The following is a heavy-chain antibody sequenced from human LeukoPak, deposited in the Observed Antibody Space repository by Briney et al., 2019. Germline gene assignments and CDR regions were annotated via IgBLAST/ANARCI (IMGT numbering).Heavy chain of an antibody. CDR1: GGSITSGSYA. Sequence: SETLSLTCAVSGGSITSGSYAWSWIRQPPGKGLEWIGYIYHIGSTYYNPSLKSRVTMSVDRSKNQFSLKLSSMTAADTAMYYCARAPGGTGDYFDYWGQGTLVPVSS. CDR3: ARAPGGTGDYFDY. D-gene: IGHD6-13*01. CDR2: IYHIGST. V-gene: IGHV4-30-2*01. J-gene: IGHJ4*02.